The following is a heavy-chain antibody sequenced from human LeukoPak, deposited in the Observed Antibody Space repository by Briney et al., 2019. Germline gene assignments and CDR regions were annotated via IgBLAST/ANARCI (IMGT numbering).Heavy chain of an antibody. CDR2: ISYDGSNK. J-gene: IGHJ3*02. CDR3: ARDYGTGLDAFDI. CDR1: GFTFSSYG. Sequence: GGSLRLSCAASGFTFSSYGMHWVRQAPGKGLEWVAVISYDGSNKYYADSVKGRFTISRDNSKNTLYLQMNSLRAEDTAVYYCARDYGTGLDAFDIWGQGTMVTVSS. D-gene: IGHD3-10*01. V-gene: IGHV3-30*03.